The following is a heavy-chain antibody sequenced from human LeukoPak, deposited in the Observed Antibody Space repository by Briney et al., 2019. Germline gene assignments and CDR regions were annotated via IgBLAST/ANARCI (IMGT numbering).Heavy chain of an antibody. CDR1: GYTFTGYY. V-gene: IGHV1-46*01. CDR2: INPSGGST. D-gene: IGHD1-26*01. CDR3: ARPRWDEGPFDP. J-gene: IGHJ5*02. Sequence: ASVKVSCKASGYTFTGYYMHWVRQAPGQGLEWMGIINPSGGSTSYAQKFQGRVTMTRDTSTSTVYMELSSLRSEDTAVYYCARPRWDEGPFDPWGQGTLVTVSS.